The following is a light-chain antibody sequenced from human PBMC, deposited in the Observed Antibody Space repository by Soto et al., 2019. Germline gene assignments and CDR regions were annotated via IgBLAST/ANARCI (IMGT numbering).Light chain of an antibody. CDR3: QQYINWPPTYT. J-gene: IGKJ2*01. Sequence: EIVMTQSPATLSVSPGERATLSCRASQSISSNLAWYQQKPGQAPRLLIYSASTRATGIPARFSGSGSETEFTLTISSLQSEDVAVYYCQQYINWPPTYTFGQGIKLEIK. CDR2: SAS. CDR1: QSISSN. V-gene: IGKV3-15*01.